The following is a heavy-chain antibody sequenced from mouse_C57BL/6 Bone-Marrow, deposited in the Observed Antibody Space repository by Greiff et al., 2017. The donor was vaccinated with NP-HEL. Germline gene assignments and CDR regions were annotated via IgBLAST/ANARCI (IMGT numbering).Heavy chain of an antibody. D-gene: IGHD3-1*01. J-gene: IGHJ3*01. V-gene: IGHV1-80*01. CDR1: GYAFSSYW. Sequence: QVQLQQSGAELVKPGASVKISCKASGYAFSSYWMNWVKQRPGKGLEWIGQIYPGDGDTNYNGKFKGKATLTADKSSSTAYMQLSSLTSEDSAVYFCARSGYCGAWFAYWGQGTLVTVSA. CDR2: IYPGDGDT. CDR3: ARSGYCGAWFAY.